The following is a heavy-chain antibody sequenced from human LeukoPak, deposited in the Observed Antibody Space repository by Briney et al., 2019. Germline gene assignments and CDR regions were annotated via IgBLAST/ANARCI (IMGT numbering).Heavy chain of an antibody. CDR2: IYYSGST. CDR1: GGSISSYY. J-gene: IGHJ6*02. V-gene: IGHV4-59*01. Sequence: KPSKTLSLTCTVSGGSISSYYWGWIRQPPGKGLEWIGYIYYSGSTNYNPSLKSRVTISADTSKNQFSLKLSSVTAADTAVYYCARSRGSYAYYGMDVWGQGTTVTVSS. CDR3: ARSRGSYAYYGMDV. D-gene: IGHD1-26*01.